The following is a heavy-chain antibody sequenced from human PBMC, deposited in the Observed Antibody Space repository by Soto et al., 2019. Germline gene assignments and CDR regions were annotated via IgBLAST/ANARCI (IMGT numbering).Heavy chain of an antibody. Sequence: ASVKVSCKASGYTFTSYGISWVRQAPGQGLEWMGWISAYNGNTNYAQKLQGRVTMTTDTSTSTAYMELRSLRSYDTAVYYCARDSRDGYTSDFDYWGQGTLVTVSS. CDR3: ARDSRDGYTSDFDY. J-gene: IGHJ4*02. CDR2: ISAYNGNT. D-gene: IGHD5-12*01. V-gene: IGHV1-18*01. CDR1: GYTFTSYG.